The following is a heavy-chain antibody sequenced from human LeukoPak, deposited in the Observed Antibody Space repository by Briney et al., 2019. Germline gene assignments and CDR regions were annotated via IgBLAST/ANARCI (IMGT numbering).Heavy chain of an antibody. Sequence: SVNVSCKASGGTFSSYAISWVRQAPGQGLECMGSIIPILGISNYAQKFQGRVTITADKSTSTASMELSSLRCEDTAVYYCARGRSIHYYDSSGHYYFDYWGQGTLVTVSS. V-gene: IGHV1-69*04. D-gene: IGHD3-22*01. CDR2: IIPILGIS. CDR1: GGTFSSYA. J-gene: IGHJ4*02. CDR3: ARGRSIHYYDSSGHYYFDY.